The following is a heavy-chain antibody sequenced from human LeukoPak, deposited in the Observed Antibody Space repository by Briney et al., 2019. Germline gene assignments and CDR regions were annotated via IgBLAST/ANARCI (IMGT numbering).Heavy chain of an antibody. CDR1: GFTFSSYA. Sequence: PGGSLRLSCAASGFTFSSYAMSWVRQAPGKGLEWVSAISGSGGSTYYADSVKGRFTISRDNSKNTLYLQMNSLRAEDTAVYYCAREGVWFGELLIDYWGQGTLVTVSS. V-gene: IGHV3-23*01. CDR3: AREGVWFGELLIDY. CDR2: ISGSGGST. J-gene: IGHJ4*02. D-gene: IGHD3-10*01.